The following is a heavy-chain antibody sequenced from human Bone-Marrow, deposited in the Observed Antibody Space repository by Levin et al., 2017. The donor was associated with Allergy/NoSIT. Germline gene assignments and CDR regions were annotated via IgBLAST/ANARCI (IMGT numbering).Heavy chain of an antibody. D-gene: IGHD6-13*01. Sequence: GESLKISCAASGFTFSSYAMSWVRQAPGKGLEWVSAISGSGGSTYYADSVKGRFTISRDNSKNTLYLQMNSLRAEDTAVYYCANYSSSWYLTGPNQYNWFDPWGQGTLVTVSS. J-gene: IGHJ5*02. CDR3: ANYSSSWYLTGPNQYNWFDP. V-gene: IGHV3-23*01. CDR2: ISGSGGST. CDR1: GFTFSSYA.